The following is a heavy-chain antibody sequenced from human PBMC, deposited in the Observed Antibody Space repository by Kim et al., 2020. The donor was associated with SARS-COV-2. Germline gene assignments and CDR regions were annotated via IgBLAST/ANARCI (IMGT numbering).Heavy chain of an antibody. J-gene: IGHJ4*02. CDR3: ARQALRELSYLDY. V-gene: IGHV4-39*01. D-gene: IGHD3-16*02. CDR1: GGSISSSSYY. CDR2: IYHSGST. Sequence: SETLSLTCTASGGSISSSSYYWGWIRQPPGKGLEWIGSIYHSGSTYYNPSLKSRVTISVDTSKNQLSLKLSSVTAADTAVYYCARQALRELSYLDYWGQGTLVTVSS.